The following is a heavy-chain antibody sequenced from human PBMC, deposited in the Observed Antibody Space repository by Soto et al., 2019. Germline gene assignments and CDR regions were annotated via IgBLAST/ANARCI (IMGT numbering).Heavy chain of an antibody. CDR1: GGSISSYY. V-gene: IGHV4-4*07. CDR3: ARDYYYDSEVDYYYGMDV. D-gene: IGHD3-22*01. Sequence: PSETLSLTCTVSGGSISSYYWSWIRQPAGKGLEWIGCIYTSGSTNYNPSLKSRVTMSVDTSKNQFSLKLSSVTAADTAVYYCARDYYYDSEVDYYYGMDVWGQGTTVTVSS. J-gene: IGHJ6*02. CDR2: IYTSGST.